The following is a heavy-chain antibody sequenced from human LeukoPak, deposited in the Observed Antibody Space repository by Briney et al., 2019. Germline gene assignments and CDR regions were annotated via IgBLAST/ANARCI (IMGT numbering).Heavy chain of an antibody. CDR1: GGTFSSYA. V-gene: IGHV1-69*05. J-gene: IGHJ4*02. CDR3: ASQSNYGDYSYDY. CDR2: IIPIFGTA. D-gene: IGHD4-17*01. Sequence: GASVKVSCKASGGTFSSYAISWVRQAPGQGLEWMGGIIPIFGTANYAQKFQGRVTITTDESTSTAYMELSSLRSEDTAVYYCASQSNYGDYSYDYWGQGTLVTVSS.